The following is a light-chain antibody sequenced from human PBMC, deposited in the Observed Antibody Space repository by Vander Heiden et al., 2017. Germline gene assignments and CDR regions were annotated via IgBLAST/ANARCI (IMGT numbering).Light chain of an antibody. CDR1: HRFYFW. V-gene: IGKV1-5*03. CDR2: LVS. CDR3: LQYNSYPRT. Sequence: DIKVTQSASTVSASVGDSDTSTCRTSHRFYFWLAFYQQQPGKAPTPLIYLVSSLAGGVPSRFRGSGSGTEFTLTISSLQPDDFATYYCLQYNSYPRTCGPGTKVEIK. J-gene: IGKJ1*01.